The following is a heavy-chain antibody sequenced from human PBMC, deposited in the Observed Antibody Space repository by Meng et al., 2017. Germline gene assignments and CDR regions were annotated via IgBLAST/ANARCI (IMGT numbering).Heavy chain of an antibody. CDR2: IWYDGSNK. CDR3: TIYTRGHI. D-gene: IGHD3-10*01. Sequence: QLQLVASGGGLVQPGRSLRRSCAASGSTFSSYGMHWVRQAPGKGLEWVAVIWYDGSNKYYADSVKGRFTISRDNSKNTLYLQMNSLETEDTALYYCTIYTRGHIWGQGSMVTVSS. J-gene: IGHJ3*02. CDR1: GSTFSSYG. V-gene: IGHV3-33*01.